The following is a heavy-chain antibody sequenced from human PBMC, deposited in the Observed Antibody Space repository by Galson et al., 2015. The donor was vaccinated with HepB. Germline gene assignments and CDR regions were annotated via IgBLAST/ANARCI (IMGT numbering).Heavy chain of an antibody. Sequence: SLRLSCAASGFTFSSYSMNWVRQAPGKGLEWVSSISSSSSYIYYADSVKGRFTISRDNAKNSLYLQMNSLRAEDTAVYYCATEGLADHHLSSGYPDYWGQGTLVTVSS. CDR3: ATEGLADHHLSSGYPDY. CDR2: ISSSSSYI. D-gene: IGHD6-19*01. J-gene: IGHJ4*02. V-gene: IGHV3-21*01. CDR1: GFTFSSYS.